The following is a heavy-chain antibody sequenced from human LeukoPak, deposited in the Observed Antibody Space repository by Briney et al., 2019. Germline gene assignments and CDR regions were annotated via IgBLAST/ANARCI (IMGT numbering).Heavy chain of an antibody. CDR1: GFTFSSYS. V-gene: IGHV3-48*01. CDR2: ISSSSSTI. Sequence: GGSLRLSCAASGFTFSSYSMYWVRQAPGKGLEWVSYISSSSSTIYYADSVKGRFTISRDNAKNSLYLQMNSLRAEDTAVYYCARIAAAGPGNYYYYYMDVWGKGTTVTVSS. D-gene: IGHD6-13*01. J-gene: IGHJ6*03. CDR3: ARIAAAGPGNYYYYYMDV.